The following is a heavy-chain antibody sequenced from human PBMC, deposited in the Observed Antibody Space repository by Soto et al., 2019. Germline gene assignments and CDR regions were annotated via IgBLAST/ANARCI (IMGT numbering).Heavy chain of an antibody. Sequence: EVQLLESGGGLVQPGGSLRLSCAASGFTFSNYAMNWGRQAPGKGLEWVSSIGTGGDTNYADSVKGRFTISRDNSRNTLYLQMKSLRAENTALYYCAKNYYFDNWGQGTLVTVSS. CDR3: AKNYYFDN. V-gene: IGHV3-23*01. CDR2: IGTGGDT. J-gene: IGHJ4*02. CDR1: GFTFSNYA.